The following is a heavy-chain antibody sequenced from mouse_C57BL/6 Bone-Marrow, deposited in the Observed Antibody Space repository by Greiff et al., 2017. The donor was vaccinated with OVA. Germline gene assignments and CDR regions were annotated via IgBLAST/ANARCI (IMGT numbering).Heavy chain of an antibody. CDR3: ARFITTVVVFHYYAMDY. J-gene: IGHJ4*01. Sequence: VQLQQPGAELVKPGASVKLSCKASGYTFTSYWMHWVKQRPGQGLEWIGMIHPNSGSTNYNEKFKSKATLTVDISSSTAYMQLSSLTSEDSAVYYCARFITTVVVFHYYAMDYWGQGTSVTVSS. D-gene: IGHD1-1*01. CDR2: IHPNSGST. CDR1: GYTFTSYW. V-gene: IGHV1-64*01.